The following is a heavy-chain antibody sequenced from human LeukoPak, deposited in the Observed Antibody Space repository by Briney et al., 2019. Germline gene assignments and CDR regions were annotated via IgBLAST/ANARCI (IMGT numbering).Heavy chain of an antibody. Sequence: ASVKVSCKASGYTFTSYDINWVRQATGQGLEWMGWMNPNSGNTGYAQKFQGRGTMTRNTSISTAYMELSSLRSEDTAVYYCARGGSATRQIFGVVIPQYYGMDVWGQGTTVTVSS. J-gene: IGHJ6*02. CDR2: MNPNSGNT. V-gene: IGHV1-8*01. CDR3: ARGGSATRQIFGVVIPQYYGMDV. D-gene: IGHD3-3*01. CDR1: GYTFTSYD.